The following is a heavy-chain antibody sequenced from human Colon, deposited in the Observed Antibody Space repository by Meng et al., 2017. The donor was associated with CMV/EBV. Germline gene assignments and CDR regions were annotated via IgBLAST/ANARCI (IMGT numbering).Heavy chain of an antibody. V-gene: IGHV3-7*01. J-gene: IGHJ6*02. D-gene: IGHD3-10*01. Sequence: GESLKISCAASGFTLSSYWMTWVRQAPGKGLEWVANMKYDGSEKNYVDSVKGRFTISRDNSKNLLYLQMNNLRGEDTAVYYCARDQLARGVKPAGGLDVWGQGTTVTVSS. CDR1: GFTLSSYW. CDR2: MKYDGSEK. CDR3: ARDQLARGVKPAGGLDV.